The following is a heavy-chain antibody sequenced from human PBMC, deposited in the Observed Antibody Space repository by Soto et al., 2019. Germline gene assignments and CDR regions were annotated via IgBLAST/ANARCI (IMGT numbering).Heavy chain of an antibody. J-gene: IGHJ6*01. CDR1: GGSISSGDYY. Sequence: PSETMSLTCTVSGGSISSGDYYWSWIRQPPGKGLEWIGYIYYSGSTYYNPSLKSRVTISVDTSKNQFSLKLSSVTAADTTVYYCARAEGCSGGSCYPYYSYPGMDGWGQGTKVTVFS. V-gene: IGHV4-30-4*01. CDR3: ARAEGCSGGSCYPYYSYPGMDG. CDR2: IYYSGST. D-gene: IGHD2-15*01.